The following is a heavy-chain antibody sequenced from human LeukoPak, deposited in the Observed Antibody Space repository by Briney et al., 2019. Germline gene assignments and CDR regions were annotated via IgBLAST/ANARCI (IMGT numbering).Heavy chain of an antibody. CDR2: ICYSGST. CDR3: ARYQFSDSGSYFYPIDY. J-gene: IGHJ4*02. CDR1: GGSISSSSYY. D-gene: IGHD1-26*01. Sequence: SETLSLTCTVSGGSISSSSYYWGWIRQPPGKGLEWIVSICYSGSTYYNPSLKSRVTISVDTSKNQFSLKLSSVTAADTAVYYCARYQFSDSGSYFYPIDYWGQGTLVTVSS. V-gene: IGHV4-39*07.